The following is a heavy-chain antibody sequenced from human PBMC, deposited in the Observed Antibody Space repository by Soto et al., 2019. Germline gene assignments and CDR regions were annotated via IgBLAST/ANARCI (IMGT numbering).Heavy chain of an antibody. J-gene: IGHJ6*02. CDR2: IYYSGST. V-gene: IGHV4-39*01. D-gene: IGHD2-8*01. CDR3: ARLNEANRGIDV. CDR1: GGSISSSSYY. Sequence: SETLSLTCTVSGGSISSSSYYWGWIRQPPGKGLEWIGSIYYSGSTYYNPSLKSRVTISVDTSKNQFSLKLSSVTAADTAVYYCARLNEANRGIDVWGQGTTVTVSS.